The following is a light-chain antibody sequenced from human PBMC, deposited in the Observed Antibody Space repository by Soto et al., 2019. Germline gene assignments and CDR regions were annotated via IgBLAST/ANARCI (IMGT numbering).Light chain of an antibody. V-gene: IGKV3-20*01. J-gene: IGKJ1*01. Sequence: IVLTQSPGTLSLSPGERATLSCRASQSVSSSYLAWYQQKPGQAPKLRIYGASSRATGIPDRFSGSGSGTDVTLTIRRLEPEDVAVYYCQQYGSARRTFGQGTKVEI. CDR3: QQYGSARRT. CDR1: QSVSSSY. CDR2: GAS.